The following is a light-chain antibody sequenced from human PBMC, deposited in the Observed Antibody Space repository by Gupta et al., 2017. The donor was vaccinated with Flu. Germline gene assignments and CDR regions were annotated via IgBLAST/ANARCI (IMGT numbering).Light chain of an antibody. J-gene: IGKJ2*01. CDR2: GAS. CDR3: QQYGSSRPYT. Sequence: TLSLSVGERVTLSCRASQSVSSSYLAWYQQKPGQAPRLLIYGASSRDTGIPDRFSGSGSGTDFTLTISRLEPEDFAVYYCQQYGSSRPYTFGQGTKLEIK. CDR1: QSVSSSY. V-gene: IGKV3-20*01.